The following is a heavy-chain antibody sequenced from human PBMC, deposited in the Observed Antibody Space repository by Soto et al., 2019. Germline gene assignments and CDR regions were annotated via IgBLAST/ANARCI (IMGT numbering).Heavy chain of an antibody. CDR3: AIIVTHSHSFDI. J-gene: IGHJ3*02. CDR1: GYSFAGFY. V-gene: IGHV1-2*04. D-gene: IGHD3-9*01. Sequence: GASVKVSCKASGYSFAGFYIHWMRQAPGQGLEWVGSINSNSGATTYAQKFQDSVAMTRDTSVSTAYIDLNRLTSDDTAIYYCAIIVTHSHSFDIWGQGTRVTVSS. CDR2: INSNSGAT.